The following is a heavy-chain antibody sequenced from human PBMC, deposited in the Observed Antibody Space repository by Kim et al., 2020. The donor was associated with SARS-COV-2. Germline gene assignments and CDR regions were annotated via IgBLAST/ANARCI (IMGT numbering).Heavy chain of an antibody. V-gene: IGHV4-59*13. D-gene: IGHD3-3*01. CDR3: ARDEWVRTIFAVGPNAPADGGGMDV. Sequence: SETLSLTCTISGGSISSYRWSWVRQPPGKGLEWIGYVVYSGSTDYNPSLESRGTITVDTSNNQFSLRLTSVTAADTAVYFCARDEWVRTIFAVGPNAPADGGGMDVWGQGTTVTVSS. CDR2: VVYSGST. CDR1: GGSISSYR. J-gene: IGHJ6*02.